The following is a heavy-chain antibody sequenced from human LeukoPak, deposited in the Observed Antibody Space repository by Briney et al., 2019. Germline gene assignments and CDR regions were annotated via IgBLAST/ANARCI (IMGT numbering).Heavy chain of an antibody. Sequence: GGSLRLSCAASGFIFSDYYMSWIRQAPGKGLEWVSYISSSGSTMYYTDSVKGRFTISRDNSKNTLYLQMNSLRAEDTAVYYCARTARGVIGEYYYYMDVWGKGTTVTVSS. CDR3: ARTARGVIGEYYYYMDV. CDR1: GFIFSDYY. CDR2: ISSSGSTM. J-gene: IGHJ6*03. D-gene: IGHD2-21*01. V-gene: IGHV3-11*01.